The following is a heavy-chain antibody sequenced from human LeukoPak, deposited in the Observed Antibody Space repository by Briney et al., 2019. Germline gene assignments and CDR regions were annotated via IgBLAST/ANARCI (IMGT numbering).Heavy chain of an antibody. Sequence: PGGSLRLSCAASGFTFSSYCMHWVRQAPGKGLEWVAVISYDGSNKYYADFVKGRFTISRDNSKNTLYRQMKSLRAEDTAVYYCAKGPSYDFWSGYYLNNWFDHWGQGTLVTVSS. CDR3: AKGPSYDFWSGYYLNNWFDH. V-gene: IGHV3-30*18. CDR1: GFTFSSYC. J-gene: IGHJ5*02. CDR2: ISYDGSNK. D-gene: IGHD3-3*01.